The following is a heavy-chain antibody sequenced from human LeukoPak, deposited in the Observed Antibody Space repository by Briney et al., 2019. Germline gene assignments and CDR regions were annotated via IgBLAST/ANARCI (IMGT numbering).Heavy chain of an antibody. V-gene: IGHV4-38-2*02. J-gene: IGHJ5*02. D-gene: IGHD3-22*01. CDR2: IYHSGST. CDR3: ARDTFADSSGHNWFDP. CDR1: GYSISSGYY. Sequence: QASETLSLTCTVFGYSISSGYYWGWIRQPPGKGLEWIGSIYHSGSTYYNPSLKSRVTISVDTSKNQFSLKLSSVTAADTAVYYCARDTFADSSGHNWFDPWGQGTLVTVSS.